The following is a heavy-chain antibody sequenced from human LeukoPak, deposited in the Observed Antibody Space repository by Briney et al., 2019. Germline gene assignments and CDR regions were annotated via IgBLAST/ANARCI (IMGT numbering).Heavy chain of an antibody. CDR1: GFTFSSYS. J-gene: IGHJ4*02. Sequence: GGSLRLSCAASGFTFSSYSMNWVRQAPGKGLEWVSYISSSSSTIYYADSVKGRFTISRDNAKNSLYLQMNSLRAEDTAVYYCAKEGAWFGELSFDYWGQGTLVTVSS. D-gene: IGHD3-10*01. CDR2: ISSSSSTI. CDR3: AKEGAWFGELSFDY. V-gene: IGHV3-48*01.